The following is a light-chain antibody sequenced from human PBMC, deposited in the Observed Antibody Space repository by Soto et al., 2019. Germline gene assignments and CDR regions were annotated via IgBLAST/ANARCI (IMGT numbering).Light chain of an antibody. CDR2: DAS. CDR1: QSVSSN. CDR3: QQYGDRPRT. Sequence: VLTQSPGTLSLSPWERATLSCRASQSVSSNLAWYQQKPGQAPRLLIFDASIRVPTTPARFSGSVSGTEFTLTISSLESEDFAVYFCQQYGDRPRTFGQGTKVDIK. J-gene: IGKJ1*01. V-gene: IGKV3-15*01.